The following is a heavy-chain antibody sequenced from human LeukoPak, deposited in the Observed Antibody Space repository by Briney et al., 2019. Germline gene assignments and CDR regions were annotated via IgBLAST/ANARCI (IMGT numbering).Heavy chain of an antibody. CDR2: IKQDASEK. Sequence: PGGSLRLSCAASGFTFSRYWMSWVRQTPEKGLEWVANIKQDASEKYYVDSVKGRFTISRDNAKNSLYLQMNSLRAEDTAVYYCAKDLGLRGIYGPRGGKTIDYWGQGTLVTVSS. V-gene: IGHV3-7*01. J-gene: IGHJ4*02. CDR3: AKDLGLRGIYGPRGGKTIDY. D-gene: IGHD2-21*01. CDR1: GFTFSRYW.